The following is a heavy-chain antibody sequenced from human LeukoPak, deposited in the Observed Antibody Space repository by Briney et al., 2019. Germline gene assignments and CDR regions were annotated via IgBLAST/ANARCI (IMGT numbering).Heavy chain of an antibody. CDR3: AKDGGITMIVGGYFDY. CDR2: IRQDGSDK. J-gene: IGHJ4*02. V-gene: IGHV3-7*05. D-gene: IGHD3-22*01. CDR1: GFTFSRYW. Sequence: GGSLRLSCTASGFTFSRYWMTWVRQGPGKGLEWVANIRQDGSDKYYVDSVKGRFTISRDNAKNSLFLQMNSLRAEDTALYYCAKDGGITMIVGGYFDYWGQGTLVTVSS.